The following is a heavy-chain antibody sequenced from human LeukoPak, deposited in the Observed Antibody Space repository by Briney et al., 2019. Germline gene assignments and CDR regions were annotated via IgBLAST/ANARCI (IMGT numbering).Heavy chain of an antibody. CDR1: GGSFSGYY. V-gene: IGHV4-34*01. D-gene: IGHD4-17*01. CDR2: INHSGST. CDR3: ARNPRHHYGGYGKIFDY. J-gene: IGHJ4*02. Sequence: SETLSFTCAVYGGSFSGYYWSWIRQPPGKGLEWIGEINHSGSTNYNPSLKSRVTTSVDTSKNQFSLKLSSVTAADTAVYYCARNPRHHYGGYGKIFDYWGQGTLVTVSS.